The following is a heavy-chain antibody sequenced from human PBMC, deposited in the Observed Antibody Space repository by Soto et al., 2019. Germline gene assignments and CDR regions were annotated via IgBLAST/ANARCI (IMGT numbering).Heavy chain of an antibody. CDR2: ISGYNGNT. V-gene: IGHV1-18*01. Sequence: GASVKVSCKASGYTFTSYGISWVRQAPGQGLEWMGWISGYNGNTNLAQKLQGRVTMTTDTPTSTAFMELRSLRSDDTAVYYCARDGVDTATGYYYGMDVWGQGTTVTVSS. D-gene: IGHD5-18*01. CDR1: GYTFTSYG. J-gene: IGHJ6*02. CDR3: ARDGVDTATGYYYGMDV.